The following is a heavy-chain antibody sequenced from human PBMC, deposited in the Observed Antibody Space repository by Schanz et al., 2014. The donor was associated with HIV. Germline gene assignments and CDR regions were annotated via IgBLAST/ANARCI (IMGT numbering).Heavy chain of an antibody. D-gene: IGHD2-8*01. CDR2: ISYDGSNK. J-gene: IGHJ4*02. V-gene: IGHV3-30*03. CDR3: ARDLYYFDY. CDR1: GFTFSSYG. Sequence: QVQLVESGGGVVQPGRSLRLSCAASGFTFSSYGMHWVRQAPGKGLEWVAVISYDGSNKYYADSVKGRFTISRDNSKNTLYLQMNSLRAEDTAVYYCARDLYYFDYWGQGALVTVSS.